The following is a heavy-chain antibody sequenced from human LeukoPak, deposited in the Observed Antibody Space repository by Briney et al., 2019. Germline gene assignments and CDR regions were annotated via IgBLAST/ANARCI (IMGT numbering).Heavy chain of an antibody. CDR1: GGSFSGYY. CDR2: INHSGST. J-gene: IGHJ4*02. V-gene: IGHV4-34*01. CDR3: ARGGPRYCSGGSCYFGY. D-gene: IGHD2-15*01. Sequence: SETLSLTCAVYGGSFSGYYWSWIRQPPGKGLEWIGEINHSGSTNYNPSLKSRVTISVDTSKNQFSLRLSSVTAADTAVYYCARGGPRYCSGGSCYFGYWGQGTLVTVSS.